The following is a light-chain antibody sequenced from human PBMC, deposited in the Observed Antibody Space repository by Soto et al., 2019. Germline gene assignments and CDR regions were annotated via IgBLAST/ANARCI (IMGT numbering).Light chain of an antibody. CDR3: QQRNFWPLT. J-gene: IGKJ3*01. Sequence: VLTQSPAILSLSPGERATLSCRASQGIGNYLAWYQQKPGQAPRLLIYDASNMATGIPARFSGSGSDTDFTLTIDSLEPEDSAVYYCQQRNFWPLTFGPGTRVEIK. CDR2: DAS. V-gene: IGKV3D-11*01. CDR1: QGIGNY.